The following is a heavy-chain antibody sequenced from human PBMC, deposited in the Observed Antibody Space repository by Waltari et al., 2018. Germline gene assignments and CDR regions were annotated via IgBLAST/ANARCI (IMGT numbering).Heavy chain of an antibody. CDR1: GFSISSYS. V-gene: IGHV3-48*02. J-gene: IGHJ4*02. CDR2: MSSSGSTI. Sequence: VQLVESGGGLVQPGGSLRLSCAASGFSISSYSMNWVRQAPGRGLEWVSYMSSSGSTIYYADSVKGRFTISRDSAKNSLYLQMNSLRDEDTAVYYCARVVARDWGQGTLVTVSS. CDR3: ARVVARD.